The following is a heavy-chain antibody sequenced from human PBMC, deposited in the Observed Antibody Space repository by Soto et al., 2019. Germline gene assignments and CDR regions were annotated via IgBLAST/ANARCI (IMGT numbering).Heavy chain of an antibody. V-gene: IGHV4-59*01. D-gene: IGHD3-10*01. Sequence: ASETLSLTCTVSGGSISSYYWSWIRQPPGKGLEWIGYIYYSGSTNYNPSLKSRVTISVDTSKNQFSLKLSSVTAADTAVYYCARAYYGSGSYSRYYYYYGMDVWGQGTTVTVSS. CDR1: GGSISSYY. CDR2: IYYSGST. J-gene: IGHJ6*02. CDR3: ARAYYGSGSYSRYYYYYGMDV.